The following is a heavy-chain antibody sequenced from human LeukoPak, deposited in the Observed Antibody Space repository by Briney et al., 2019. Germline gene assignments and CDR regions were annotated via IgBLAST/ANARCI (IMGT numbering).Heavy chain of an antibody. CDR2: ISSSSSYI. V-gene: IGHV3-21*01. CDR1: GFTFSSYS. Sequence: PGGSLRLSCAASGFTFSSYSMNWVRQAPGKGLEWVSSISSSSSYIYYADSVKGRFTISRDNAKNSLYLQMNSLRAEDTDVYYCARDRRGKYYYDSSGYYDPHDYWGQGTLVTVSS. D-gene: IGHD3-22*01. J-gene: IGHJ4*02. CDR3: ARDRRGKYYYDSSGYYDPHDY.